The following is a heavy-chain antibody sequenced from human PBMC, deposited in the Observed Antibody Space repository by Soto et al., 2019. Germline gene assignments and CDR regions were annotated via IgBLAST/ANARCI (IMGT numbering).Heavy chain of an antibody. CDR2: IHHRGST. J-gene: IGHJ6*02. CDR1: GGSITNDNW. V-gene: IGHV4-4*01. Sequence: QVQLQESGPGLVKPSGTLSLTCAVSGGSITNDNWWSWVRQPPAKGLEWIGEIHHRGSTNYSPSLKNRVTISVDPSKNRPSLELTPGTDADTAISCCERAGYYASAVWGRGTSVTVSS. CDR3: ERAGYYASAV.